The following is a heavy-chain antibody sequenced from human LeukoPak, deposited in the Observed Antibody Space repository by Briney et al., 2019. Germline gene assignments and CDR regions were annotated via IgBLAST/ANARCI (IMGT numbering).Heavy chain of an antibody. V-gene: IGHV4-4*07. J-gene: IGHJ6*02. CDR2: IYTSGST. CDR1: GGSFSNYY. Sequence: SETLSLTCTVSGGSFSNYYWSWIRRPAGKGLEWIGRIYTSGSTNYNPSVKSRVTMSVDTSNNQFSLKLTSVTAADTAVYYCARQPPQYYGMDVWGQGTTVTVSS. CDR3: ARQPPQYYGMDV. D-gene: IGHD1-14*01.